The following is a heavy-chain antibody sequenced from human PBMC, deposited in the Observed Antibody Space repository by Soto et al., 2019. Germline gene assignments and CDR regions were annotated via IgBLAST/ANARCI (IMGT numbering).Heavy chain of an antibody. V-gene: IGHV6-1*01. D-gene: IGHD2-15*01. CDR1: GDSLSSTNAT. J-gene: IGHJ4*02. CDR3: ASGWQLHS. Sequence: SQTLSLTCAISGDSLSSTNATWNWIRQSPSRGLEWLGRTYYRSEWYYDYAVSVKGRLTINPDTSKNQFSLHPNSVTPDDTAVYFCASGWQLHSWGPGTLVNVSS. CDR2: TYYRSEWYY.